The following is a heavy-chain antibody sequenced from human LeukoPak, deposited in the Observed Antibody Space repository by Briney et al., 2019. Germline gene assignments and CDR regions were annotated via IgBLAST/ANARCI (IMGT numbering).Heavy chain of an antibody. Sequence: ASVKVSCKASGYTFTSYGISWVRQAPGQGLEWMGWISAYNGNTNYAQKLQGRVTITTDESTSTAYMELSSLRSEDTAVYYCATDRPAAADAGEYYMDVWGKGTTVTVSS. CDR3: ATDRPAAADAGEYYMDV. CDR1: GYTFTSYG. J-gene: IGHJ6*03. D-gene: IGHD6-13*01. V-gene: IGHV1-18*01. CDR2: ISAYNGNT.